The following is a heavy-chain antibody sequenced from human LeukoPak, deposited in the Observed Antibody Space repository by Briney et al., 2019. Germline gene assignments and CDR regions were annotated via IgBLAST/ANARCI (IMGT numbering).Heavy chain of an antibody. J-gene: IGHJ4*02. D-gene: IGHD6-19*01. CDR2: IYYTGSI. V-gene: IGHV4-31*03. CDR1: GASISTGGYY. CDR3: AVGRAVAGTNFDY. Sequence: SETLSLTCTISGASISTGGYYWTWIRQPPGEGLGWIGYIYYTGSIDYNASLKSRLTISLETSKNRFSLKLNSVTAADTAVYYCAVGRAVAGTNFDYWGQGTLVTVSS.